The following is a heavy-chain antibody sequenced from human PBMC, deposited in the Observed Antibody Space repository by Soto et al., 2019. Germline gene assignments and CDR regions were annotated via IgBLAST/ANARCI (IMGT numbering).Heavy chain of an antibody. D-gene: IGHD4-4*01. J-gene: IGHJ4*01. CDR3: ARHGEVDSNNIYFFDS. CDR1: GDSITSSVRY. Sequence: SETLSLTCVVSGDSITSSVRYWGLVRQSPGKGMGWIGSFYYGRGTYYNPSLQSRVSISIDTPTNEFSSKTTSATAADTATYFCARHGEVDSNNIYFFDSWGPGALVTVSS. CDR2: FYYGRGT. V-gene: IGHV4-39*01.